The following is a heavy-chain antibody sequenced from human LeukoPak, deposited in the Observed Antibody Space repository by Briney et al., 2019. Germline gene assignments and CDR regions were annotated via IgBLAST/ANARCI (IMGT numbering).Heavy chain of an antibody. V-gene: IGHV3-30-3*01. J-gene: IGHJ4*02. CDR1: RFTFSSYA. D-gene: IGHD1-26*01. CDR2: ISYDGSNK. Sequence: GGSLRLSCAASRFTFSSYAMHWVRQAPGKGLEWVAVISYDGSNKYYADSVKGRFTISRDNSKNTLYLQMNSLRAEDTAVYYCARRVGATEGSLHFDYWGQGTLVTVSS. CDR3: ARRVGATEGSLHFDY.